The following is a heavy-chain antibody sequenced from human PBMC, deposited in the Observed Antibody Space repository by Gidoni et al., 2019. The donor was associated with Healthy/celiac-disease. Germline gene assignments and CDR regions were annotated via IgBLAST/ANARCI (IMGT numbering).Heavy chain of an antibody. J-gene: IGHJ6*02. V-gene: IGHV4-39*01. CDR1: GGSISSSSYY. CDR3: ARHVSGGWPNYYYYGMDV. CDR2: IYYSGST. Sequence: QLQLQESGPGLVKPSETLSLTCTVSGGSISSSSYYWGWIRQPPGKGLEWIGSIYYSGSTYYNPALKSRVTISVDTSKNQFSLKLSSVTAADTAVYYCARHVSGGWPNYYYYGMDVWGQGTTVTVSS. D-gene: IGHD6-19*01.